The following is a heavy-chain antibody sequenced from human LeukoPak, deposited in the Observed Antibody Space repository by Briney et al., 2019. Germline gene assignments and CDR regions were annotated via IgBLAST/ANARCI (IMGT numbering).Heavy chain of an antibody. Sequence: GGSLRLSCAASGFTFSSYAMHWVRQAPGKGLEYVSAISSNGGSTYYANSVEGRFTISRDNSKTTLYLQMGSLRAEDMAVYYCAGGPFRVGAPEEGDYWGQGTLVTVSS. CDR1: GFTFSSYA. J-gene: IGHJ4*02. CDR3: AGGPFRVGAPEEGDY. V-gene: IGHV3-64*01. D-gene: IGHD1-26*01. CDR2: ISSNGGST.